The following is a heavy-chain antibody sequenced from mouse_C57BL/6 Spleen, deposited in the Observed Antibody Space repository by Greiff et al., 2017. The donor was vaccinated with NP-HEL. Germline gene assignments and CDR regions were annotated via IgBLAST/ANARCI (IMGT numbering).Heavy chain of an antibody. CDR3: AKDYGSSWFAY. J-gene: IGHJ3*01. D-gene: IGHD1-1*01. Sequence: EVQLVESGGGLVKPGGSLKLSCAASGFTFSDYGMHWVRQAPEKGLEWVAYISSGSSTIYYADTVKGRFTISRDNAKNTLFLQMTSLRSEDTAMYYCAKDYGSSWFAYWGQGTLVTVSA. V-gene: IGHV5-17*01. CDR1: GFTFSDYG. CDR2: ISSGSSTI.